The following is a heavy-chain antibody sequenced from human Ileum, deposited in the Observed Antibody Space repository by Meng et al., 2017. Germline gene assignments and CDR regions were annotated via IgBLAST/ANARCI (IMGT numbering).Heavy chain of an antibody. V-gene: IGHV4-4*02. Sequence: VTLQESGTGRVKPSGTLSLHCARSGDSSRSRDWWSWVRQPPGKGLEWIWEISQESGRTNYNPSLKSRVTILLDKSKNQFSLNLNSVTAADTAVYYCVRNEGYSLGDWGQGTLVTVSS. CDR1: GDSSRSRDW. D-gene: IGHD2-21*01. J-gene: IGHJ4*02. CDR3: VRNEGYSLGD. CDR2: ISQESGRT.